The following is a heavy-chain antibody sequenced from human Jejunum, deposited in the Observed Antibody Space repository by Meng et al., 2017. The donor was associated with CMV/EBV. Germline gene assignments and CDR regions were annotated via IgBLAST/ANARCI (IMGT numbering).Heavy chain of an antibody. CDR1: GFTFDDYA. D-gene: IGHD1-1*01. J-gene: IGHJ4*02. Sequence: CAASGFTFDDYAMHWVRQAPGKGLEWVALIAADGRTQYYPNSVKGRFTISRDNAKNTLYLEMKSLRAEDTAIYYCTRATTWAFDYWGQGTLVTVSS. CDR2: IAADGRTQ. CDR3: TRATTWAFDY. V-gene: IGHV3-30*04.